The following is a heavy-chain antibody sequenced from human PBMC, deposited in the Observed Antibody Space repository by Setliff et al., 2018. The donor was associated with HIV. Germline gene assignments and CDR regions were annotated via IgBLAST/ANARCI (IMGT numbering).Heavy chain of an antibody. D-gene: IGHD2-2*01. J-gene: IGHJ6*02. CDR2: INPNTGLT. CDR1: GYTFSGNY. V-gene: IGHV1-2*02. Sequence: ASVKVSCKASGYTFSGNYIHWVRQAPGQGLEWMGWINPNTGLTNYAQKFQGRVTMTRDTSIGTAYMELSGLTSDDSAVYYCARYLVVVPVAVGGLDVWGQGTTVTVS. CDR3: ARYLVVVPVAVGGLDV.